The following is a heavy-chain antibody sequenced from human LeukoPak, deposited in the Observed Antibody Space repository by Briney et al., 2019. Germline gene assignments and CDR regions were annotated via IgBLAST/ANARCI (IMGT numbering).Heavy chain of an antibody. J-gene: IGHJ4*02. Sequence: QAGRSLRLSCAASGFTFDDYAMHWVRQAPGKGLEWVSGISWNSGSIGYADSVKGRFTISRDNAKNSLYLQMNSLRAEDTALYYCAKGLGSEQWLVLDYWGQGTLVTVSS. CDR1: GFTFDDYA. V-gene: IGHV3-9*01. D-gene: IGHD6-19*01. CDR3: AKGLGSEQWLVLDY. CDR2: ISWNSGSI.